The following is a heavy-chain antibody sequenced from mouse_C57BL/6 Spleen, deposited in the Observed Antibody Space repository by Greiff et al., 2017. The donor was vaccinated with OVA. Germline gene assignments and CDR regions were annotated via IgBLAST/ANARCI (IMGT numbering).Heavy chain of an antibody. CDR2: ISYSGST. V-gene: IGHV3-8*01. Sequence: EVQLQQSGPGLAKPSQTLSLTCSVTGYSITSDYWNWIRKFPGNKLEYMGYISYSGSTYYNPSLKSRISITRDTSKNQYYLQVNSVTTEETATYYGARSNWDGWYFDVWGTGTTVTVSS. CDR3: ARSNWDGWYFDV. CDR1: GYSITSDY. D-gene: IGHD4-1*01. J-gene: IGHJ1*03.